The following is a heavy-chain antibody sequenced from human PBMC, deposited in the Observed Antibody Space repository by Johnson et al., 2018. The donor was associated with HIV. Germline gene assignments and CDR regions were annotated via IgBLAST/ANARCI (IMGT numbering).Heavy chain of an antibody. V-gene: IGHV3-66*01. CDR2: IYSGGST. CDR3: ARDIAAAAMTLHAFDI. Sequence: VQLVESGGDLVQPGRSLRLSCAASGFTVSANYMSWVRQAPGKGLEWVSVIYSGGSTYYADSVKGRFIISRDNSKNTLNLQMNSLRAEDTAVYYCARDIAAAAMTLHAFDIWGQGAVVTVPS. J-gene: IGHJ3*02. D-gene: IGHD6-13*01. CDR1: GFTVSANY.